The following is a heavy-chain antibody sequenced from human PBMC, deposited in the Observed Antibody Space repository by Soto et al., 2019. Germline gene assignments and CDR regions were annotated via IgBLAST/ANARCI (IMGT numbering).Heavy chain of an antibody. Sequence: VQLQESGPGLVKPSQTLSLTCTVSGGSISSGGYYWSWIRQHPGKGLEWIGYIYYSGSTYYNPSLKGRVTISVDTSKNQFSLKLSSVTAADTAVYYCARGGRRAPGMDVWGQGTTVTVSS. CDR1: GGSISSGGYY. CDR3: ARGGRRAPGMDV. J-gene: IGHJ6*02. CDR2: IYYSGST. V-gene: IGHV4-31*03.